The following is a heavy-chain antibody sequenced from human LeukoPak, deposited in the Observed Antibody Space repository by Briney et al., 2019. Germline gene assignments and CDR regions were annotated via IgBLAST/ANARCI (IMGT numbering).Heavy chain of an antibody. J-gene: IGHJ6*03. CDR3: ARPLAGNYYYYMDV. D-gene: IGHD6-6*01. CDR1: GYTFTSYD. V-gene: IGHV1-8*03. Sequence: ASVKVSCKASGYTFTSYDINWVRQATGQGLEWMGWMNPNSGNTGYAQKFQGRVTITRNTSISTAYMELSSLRSEDTAAYYCARPLAGNYYYYMDVWGKGTTVTVCS. CDR2: MNPNSGNT.